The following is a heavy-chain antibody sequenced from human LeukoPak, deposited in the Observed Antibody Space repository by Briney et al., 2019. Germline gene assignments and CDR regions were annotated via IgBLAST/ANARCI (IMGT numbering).Heavy chain of an antibody. Sequence: SETLSLTCAVSGGSISSSNWWSWVRQPPGKGLEWIGEIYHSGSTNYNPSLKSRVTISVDKSKNQFSLKLSSVTAADTAVYYCARAYTAMVELWYFDLWGRGTLVTVSS. CDR2: IYHSGST. J-gene: IGHJ2*01. D-gene: IGHD5-18*01. CDR3: ARAYTAMVELWYFDL. V-gene: IGHV4-4*02. CDR1: GGSISSSNW.